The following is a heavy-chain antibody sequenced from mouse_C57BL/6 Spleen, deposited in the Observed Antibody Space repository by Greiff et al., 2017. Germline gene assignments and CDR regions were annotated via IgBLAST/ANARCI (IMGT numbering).Heavy chain of an antibody. D-gene: IGHD1-2*01. Sequence: VHLVESGPGLVQPSQCLSITCTVSGFSLTSYGVHWVRQSPGKGLEWLGVIWSGGSTDYNAAFISRRSISKDNSKSQVFFTMNSLQADDTAIYYCATESLVSWYFEGWGTGTTVTVSS. CDR1: GFSLTSYG. J-gene: IGHJ1*03. CDR3: ATESLVSWYFEG. V-gene: IGHV2-2*01. CDR2: IWSGGST.